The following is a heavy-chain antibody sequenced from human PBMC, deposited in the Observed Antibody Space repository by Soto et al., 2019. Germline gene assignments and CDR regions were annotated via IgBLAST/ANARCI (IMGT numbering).Heavy chain of an antibody. CDR1: GFTFSNFW. V-gene: IGHV3-7*01. Sequence: EVQLVESGGGLVQPGESLRLSCAASGFTFSNFWMSWVRQAPGKGLEWVANIKHDGGETYYVDSVKGRFTISRDNAKNSLYLQMYSLRAEDKGVYYCPREGDCSGGSCYSGLHSWGQGTLVTVSS. J-gene: IGHJ5*02. CDR3: PREGDCSGGSCYSGLHS. D-gene: IGHD2-15*01. CDR2: IKHDGGET.